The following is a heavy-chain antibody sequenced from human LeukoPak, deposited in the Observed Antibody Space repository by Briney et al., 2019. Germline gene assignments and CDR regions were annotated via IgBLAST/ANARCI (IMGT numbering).Heavy chain of an antibody. CDR3: ARDSVAAIGTGYYYYGIDV. V-gene: IGHV4-39*02. CDR2: IYYSGST. CDR1: GGSISSSSYY. D-gene: IGHD6-6*01. J-gene: IGHJ6*02. Sequence: SETLSLTCTVSGGSISSSSYYWGWIRQPPGKGLEWIGSIYYSGSTYYNPSLKSRVTISVDTSKNQFSLKLSSVTAADTAVYYCARDSVAAIGTGYYYYGIDVWGQGTTVTVSS.